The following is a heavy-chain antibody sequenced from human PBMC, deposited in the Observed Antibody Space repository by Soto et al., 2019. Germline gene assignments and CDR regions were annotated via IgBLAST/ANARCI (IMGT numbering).Heavy chain of an antibody. V-gene: IGHV1-18*04. D-gene: IGHD5-18*01. Sequence: GASVKVSCKASGYTFTSYGISWVRQAPGQGLEWMGWISAYNGNTNYAQKLQGRVTMTTDTSTSTAYMELRSLRSDDTAVYYCARDIRYSYGSGGWYFDYWGQGTLVTVSS. CDR1: GYTFTSYG. CDR2: ISAYNGNT. CDR3: ARDIRYSYGSGGWYFDY. J-gene: IGHJ4*02.